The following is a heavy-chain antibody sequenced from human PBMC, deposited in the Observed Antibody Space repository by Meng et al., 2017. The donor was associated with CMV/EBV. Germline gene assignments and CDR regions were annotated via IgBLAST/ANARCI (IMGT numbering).Heavy chain of an antibody. V-gene: IGHV3-53*01. CDR1: GFTVSSNY. CDR2: IYSGGST. D-gene: IGHD3-3*01. Sequence: GESLQISCAASGFTVSSNYMSWVRPAPGEGLELVSVIYSGGSTYYADYVKGRFTISRDNSKTTLYLQMNSLRAEDTAVYYCASDGQGSYDFWSGYYKQYYGMDVWGQGTTVTVSS. CDR3: ASDGQGSYDFWSGYYKQYYGMDV. J-gene: IGHJ6*02.